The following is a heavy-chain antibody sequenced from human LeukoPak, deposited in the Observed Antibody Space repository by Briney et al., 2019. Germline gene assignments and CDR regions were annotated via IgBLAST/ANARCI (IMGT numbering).Heavy chain of an antibody. J-gene: IGHJ4*02. CDR2: IIPIFGTA. V-gene: IGHV1-69*13. CDR1: GGTFSSYA. Sequence: ASVKVSCKASGGTFSSYAISWVRQAPGQGLEWIGGIIPIFGTANYAQKFQGRVTITADESTSTAYMELSSLRSEDTAVYYCARGPLGDPAHFDYWGQGTLVTVSS. CDR3: ARGPLGDPAHFDY. D-gene: IGHD2-21*01.